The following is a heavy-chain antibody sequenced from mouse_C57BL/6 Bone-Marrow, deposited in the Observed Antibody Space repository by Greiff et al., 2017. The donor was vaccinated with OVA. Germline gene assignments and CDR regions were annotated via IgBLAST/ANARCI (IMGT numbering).Heavy chain of an antibody. Sequence: QVQLQQSGAELVRPGASVTLSCKASGYTFTDYEMHWVKQTPVHGLEWIGAIDPETGGTAYNQKFKGKALLTADKSSSTAYMELRSLTSEDAAVYYCTRGYSNYYAMEYWGQGTSVTVSS. CDR2: IDPETGGT. J-gene: IGHJ4*01. D-gene: IGHD2-5*01. CDR3: TRGYSNYYAMEY. V-gene: IGHV1-15*01. CDR1: GYTFTDYE.